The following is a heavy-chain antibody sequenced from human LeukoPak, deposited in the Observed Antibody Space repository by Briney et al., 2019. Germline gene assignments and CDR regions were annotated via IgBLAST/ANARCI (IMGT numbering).Heavy chain of an antibody. J-gene: IGHJ6*03. V-gene: IGHV4-59*01. Sequence: SETLSLTCTVSGGSISSYYWSWIRQPPGKGLEWIGSIYYSGSTNYNPSLKSRVTISVDTSKNQFSLKLSSVTAEDTAVYYCARVPSSSWAHYYYYYMDVWGKGTTVTISS. CDR1: GGSISSYY. CDR3: ARVPSSSWAHYYYYYMDV. D-gene: IGHD6-13*01. CDR2: IYYSGST.